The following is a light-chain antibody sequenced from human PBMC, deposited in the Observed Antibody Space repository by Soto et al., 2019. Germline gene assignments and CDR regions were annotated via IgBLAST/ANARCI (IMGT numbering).Light chain of an antibody. J-gene: IGLJ1*01. CDR3: CSYAGSSPYV. CDR1: SSDVRSYNL. Sequence: QSVLTQPASVSGSPGQSITISCTGTSSDVRSYNLVSWYQQHPGKASKLMIYEVSKRPSGVSNRFSGSKSGNTASLTISGLQAEDEADYYCCSYAGSSPYVFGTGTKVTVL. CDR2: EVS. V-gene: IGLV2-23*02.